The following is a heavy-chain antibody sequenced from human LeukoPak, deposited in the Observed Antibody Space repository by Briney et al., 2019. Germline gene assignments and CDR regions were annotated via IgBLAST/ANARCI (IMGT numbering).Heavy chain of an antibody. J-gene: IGHJ3*02. Sequence: SETLSLTCSVYGGSFSGYYWRWIRQPPGKGLEWIGEINHSGNSNYNPSLKSRVTISVDTSKNQFSLKLNSVTAVDTAIYYCARHSRSAYSGYENAFDIWGQRTVVTVSS. V-gene: IGHV4-34*01. D-gene: IGHD5-12*01. CDR2: INHSGNS. CDR1: GGSFSGYY. CDR3: ARHSRSAYSGYENAFDI.